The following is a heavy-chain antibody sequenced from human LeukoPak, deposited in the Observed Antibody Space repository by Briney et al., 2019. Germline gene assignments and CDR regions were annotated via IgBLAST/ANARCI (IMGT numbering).Heavy chain of an antibody. Sequence: PSETLSLTCAVYGGSFSGYYWSWLRQPPGKGLEWIGEINHSGSTNYNPSLKSRVTISVDTSKNQFSLKLSSVTAADTAVYYCARDGSHKYYYYMDVWGKGTTVTISS. V-gene: IGHV4-34*01. CDR2: INHSGST. CDR3: ARDGSHKYYYYMDV. CDR1: GGSFSGYY. D-gene: IGHD5-24*01. J-gene: IGHJ6*03.